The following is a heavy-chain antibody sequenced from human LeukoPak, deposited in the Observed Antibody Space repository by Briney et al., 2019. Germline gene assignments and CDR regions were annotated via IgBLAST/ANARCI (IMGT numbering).Heavy chain of an antibody. D-gene: IGHD3-3*01. CDR1: GYTFTSYY. V-gene: IGHV1-46*01. CDR3: SWSGYYRWYYFDY. Sequence: ASAKVSCKASGYTFTSYYMHWVRQAPGQGLEWMGIINPSGGSTSYAQKFQGRVTMTRDTSTSTVYMELSSLRSEDTAVYYCSWSGYYRWYYFDYWGQGTLVTVSS. J-gene: IGHJ4*02. CDR2: INPSGGST.